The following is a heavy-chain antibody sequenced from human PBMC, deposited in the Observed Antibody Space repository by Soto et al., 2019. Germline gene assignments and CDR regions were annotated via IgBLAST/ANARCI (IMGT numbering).Heavy chain of an antibody. J-gene: IGHJ4*02. CDR3: AKVTVRGVIPDY. CDR2: IAYDGSNK. V-gene: IGHV3-30*18. CDR1: GFPFSSYG. D-gene: IGHD3-10*01. Sequence: QVQLVESGGGVVQPGRSLRLSCAASGFPFSSYGMHWVRQAPGTGLEWVAVIAYDGSNKYYADSVKGRFTISRDNSKNTLDLQMNSLRAEDTAVYYCAKVTVRGVIPDYWGQGTLVPVSS.